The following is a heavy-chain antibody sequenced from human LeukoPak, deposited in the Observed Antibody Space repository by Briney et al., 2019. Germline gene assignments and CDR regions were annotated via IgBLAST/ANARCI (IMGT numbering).Heavy chain of an antibody. V-gene: IGHV4-34*01. CDR2: INHSGST. D-gene: IGHD3-22*01. J-gene: IGHJ4*02. Sequence: MPSETLSLTRAVYCGSFSGYYWSWIRQPPGKGLEWIGEINHSGSTNYNPSLKSRVTISVDTSKNQFSLKLSSVTAADTAVYYCQRCMDISGTPDDYWGQGTLVTVSS. CDR1: CGSFSGYY. CDR3: QRCMDISGTPDDY.